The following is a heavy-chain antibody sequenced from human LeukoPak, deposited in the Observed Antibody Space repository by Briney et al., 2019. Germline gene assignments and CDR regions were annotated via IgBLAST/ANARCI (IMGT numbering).Heavy chain of an antibody. CDR2: IYYSGST. CDR1: GGSISSSSYY. D-gene: IGHD3-3*01. V-gene: IGHV4-39*01. Sequence: PSETLSLTCTVSGGSISSSSYYWGWIRQPPGKGLEWIGSIYYSGSTYYNPSLKSRVTISVDTSKNQFSLKLSSVTAADTAVYYCARTYYDFWGGYQVGYFDYWGQGTLVTVSS. CDR3: ARTYYDFWGGYQVGYFDY. J-gene: IGHJ4*02.